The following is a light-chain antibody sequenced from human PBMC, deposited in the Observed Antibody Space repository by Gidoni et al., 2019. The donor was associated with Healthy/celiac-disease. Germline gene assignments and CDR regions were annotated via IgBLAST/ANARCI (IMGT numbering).Light chain of an antibody. CDR2: DVR. J-gene: IGLJ2*01. CDR1: VSDVGGYNY. CDR3: SSYTTSSTLV. V-gene: IGLV2-14*01. Sequence: QSALTQPASVSGSPGQSITISCTGTVSDVGGYNYVSWFQQHPGKAPKLMIYDVRNRPSGISNRFSGSKSGNTASLTISGLQAEDEADYYCSSYTTSSTLVFGGGTKLTV.